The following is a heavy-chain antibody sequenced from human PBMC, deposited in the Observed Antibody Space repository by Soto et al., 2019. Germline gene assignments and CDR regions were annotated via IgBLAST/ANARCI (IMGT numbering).Heavy chain of an antibody. CDR3: GSLYGDYVSY. J-gene: IGHJ4*02. D-gene: IGHD4-17*01. CDR2: ISYSGST. V-gene: IGHV4-39*01. Sequence: SETLSLTCSVSGCSIRSSSCYWGWIRQPPGKGLEWIGSISYSGSTYYNPSLKSRVTMSVDTSKDQFSLKLTSVTAADTAVYCCGSLYGDYVSYRGQGTLVTVAS. CDR1: GCSIRSSSCY.